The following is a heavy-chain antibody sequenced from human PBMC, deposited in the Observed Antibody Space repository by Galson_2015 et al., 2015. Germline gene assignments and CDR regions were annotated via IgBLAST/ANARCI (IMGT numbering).Heavy chain of an antibody. J-gene: IGHJ4*02. D-gene: IGHD3-10*01. Sequence: SLRLSCAASGFTFSSYAMSWVRQAPGKGLEWVSAISGSGGSTYYADSVEGRFTISRDNSKNTLYLQMNSLRAEDTAVYYCAKRFGELLSTPFDYWGQGTLVTVSS. CDR3: AKRFGELLSTPFDY. V-gene: IGHV3-23*01. CDR1: GFTFSSYA. CDR2: ISGSGGST.